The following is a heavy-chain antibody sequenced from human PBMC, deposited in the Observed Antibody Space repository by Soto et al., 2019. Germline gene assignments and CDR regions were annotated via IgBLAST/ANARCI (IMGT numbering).Heavy chain of an antibody. V-gene: IGHV4-61*08. D-gene: IGHD2-21*02. Sequence: SETLSLTCTVSGGSINSGDYYWSWIRQPPGKGLEWIGYMYNTGSTVYNPSFKSRVTISVDTSKNQFSLKLNSVTAADTAVYYCARDLWGYCGTACYPLDVWGQGTTVTVSS. CDR2: MYNTGST. CDR1: GGSINSGDYY. J-gene: IGHJ6*02. CDR3: ARDLWGYCGTACYPLDV.